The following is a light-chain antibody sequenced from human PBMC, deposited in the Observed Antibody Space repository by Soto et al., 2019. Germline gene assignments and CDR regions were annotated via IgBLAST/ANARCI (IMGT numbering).Light chain of an antibody. CDR2: AAS. V-gene: IGKV3-11*01. J-gene: IGKJ4*01. CDR3: HQRRDWPLT. CDR1: QSVTSY. Sequence: EIVLTQSPATLSLSPGERATLSCRASQSVTSYLVWYQQKPGQTPRLLIYAASNRATGIPVRFSGSGSGTDFTLTISSLEPEDFAVYYCHQRRDWPLTFGGGTKVEIK.